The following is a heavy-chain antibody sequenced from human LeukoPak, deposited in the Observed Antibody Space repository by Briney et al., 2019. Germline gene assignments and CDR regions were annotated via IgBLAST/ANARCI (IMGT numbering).Heavy chain of an antibody. CDR3: ARDRPYSQWFDP. V-gene: IGHV4-30-2*01. Sequence: SETLSLTCAVSGGSISSGGYSWSWIRQPPGKGLEWIGYIYHSGSTYYNPSLKSRVTISVDRSKNQFSLKLSSVTAADTAVYYCARDRPYSQWFDPWGQGTLVIVSS. J-gene: IGHJ5*02. CDR2: IYHSGST. CDR1: GGSISSGGYS. D-gene: IGHD2-15*01.